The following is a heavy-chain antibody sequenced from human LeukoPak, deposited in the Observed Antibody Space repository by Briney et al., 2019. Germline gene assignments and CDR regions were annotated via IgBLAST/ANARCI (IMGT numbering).Heavy chain of an antibody. J-gene: IGHJ4*02. Sequence: GGSLRLSCAASGFTFSSYAMSWVRQAPGKGLEWVSGISGGGGSTYYADSVKGRFTISRDNSKNTLYLQMNSLRAEDTAVYYCAKDVQVRGVTLDYFDCWGQGTLVTVSS. D-gene: IGHD3-10*01. CDR2: ISGGGGST. CDR3: AKDVQVRGVTLDYFDC. CDR1: GFTFSSYA. V-gene: IGHV3-23*01.